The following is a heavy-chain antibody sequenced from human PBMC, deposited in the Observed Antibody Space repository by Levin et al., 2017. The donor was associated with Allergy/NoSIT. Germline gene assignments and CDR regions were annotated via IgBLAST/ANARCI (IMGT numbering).Heavy chain of an antibody. D-gene: IGHD3-22*01. CDR3: ATYYYDSSGYYDY. CDR2: ISGSGGST. V-gene: IGHV3-23*01. Sequence: GGSLRLSCAASGFTFSSYAMSWVRQAPGKGLEWVSAISGSGGSTYYADSVKGRFTISRDNSKNTLYLQMNSLRAEDTAVYYCATYYYDSSGYYDYWGQGTLVTVSS. J-gene: IGHJ4*02. CDR1: GFTFSSYA.